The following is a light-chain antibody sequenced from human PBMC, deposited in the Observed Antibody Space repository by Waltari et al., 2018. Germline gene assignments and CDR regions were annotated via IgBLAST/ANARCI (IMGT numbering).Light chain of an antibody. Sequence: EIVLTQSPGTLSLSLGERATLSCRASLSVSSNYLAWYQQRPGQAPRLLIHDSSSRATGIPDRFSGSGSGTDFTLTISRLEPEDFAVYYCQQYDRSWNTFGQGTKLEIK. CDR1: LSVSSNY. CDR2: DSS. CDR3: QQYDRSWNT. J-gene: IGKJ2*01. V-gene: IGKV3-20*01.